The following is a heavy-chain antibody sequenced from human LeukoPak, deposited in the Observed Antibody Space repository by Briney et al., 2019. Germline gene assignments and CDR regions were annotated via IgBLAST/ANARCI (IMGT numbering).Heavy chain of an antibody. CDR1: GFIFRSYA. J-gene: IGHJ4*02. V-gene: IGHV3-23*01. Sequence: PGGSLRLSCAASGFIFRSYAMSWVRQAPGKGLEWVSGISSSGGRTYYADSVKGRFTISRDNSKNTLYLQMNSLRAEDTAVYYCARAMGMGGYYYDYWGQGTLVTVSS. CDR3: ARAMGMGGYYYDY. D-gene: IGHD3-22*01. CDR2: ISSSGGRT.